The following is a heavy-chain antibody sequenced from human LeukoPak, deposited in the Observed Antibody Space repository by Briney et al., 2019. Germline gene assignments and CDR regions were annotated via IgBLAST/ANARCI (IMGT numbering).Heavy chain of an antibody. Sequence: PGGSLRLFCAASGFTVSSNYMSWVRQAPGKGLGGGSVIYSGGSTYYADSVKGRFTISRDNSKNTLYLQMNSLRAEDTHVYYCARGGGSYTRHAFDIWGQGTMVTVSS. CDR1: GFTVSSNY. J-gene: IGHJ3*02. D-gene: IGHD1-26*01. V-gene: IGHV3-53*01. CDR2: IYSGGST. CDR3: ARGGGSYTRHAFDI.